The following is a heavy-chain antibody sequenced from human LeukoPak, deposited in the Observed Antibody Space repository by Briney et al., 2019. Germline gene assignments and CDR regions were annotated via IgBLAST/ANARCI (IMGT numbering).Heavy chain of an antibody. CDR2: IIPISGAA. CDR3: ARGTIRQCISGVCFAFDV. CDR1: GGTFSSYA. V-gene: IGHV1-69*05. J-gene: IGHJ3*01. Sequence: ASVKVSCKASGGTFSSYAISWVRQAPGQGLEWMGGIIPISGAANYAQNFQGRVTITTDESMSTAYMELSSLRSEDTAVYYCARGTIRQCISGVCFAFDVWGQGTMVIVSA. D-gene: IGHD3-3*02.